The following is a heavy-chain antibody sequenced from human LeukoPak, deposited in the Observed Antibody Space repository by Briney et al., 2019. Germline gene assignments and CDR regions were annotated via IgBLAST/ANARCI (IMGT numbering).Heavy chain of an antibody. J-gene: IGHJ3*02. CDR1: GFTFSDYE. D-gene: IGHD3-22*01. CDR2: ISSSASII. CDR3: ARDHHRRLYDSQARDTFDI. V-gene: IGHV3-48*03. Sequence: QSGGSLRLSCAASGFTFSDYEMNWVRQAPGKGLEWVSYISSSASIIYYSDSVKGRFTISRDNAKNSLYLQMNSLRAEDTAVYYCARDHHRRLYDSQARDTFDIWGQGTMVTVSS.